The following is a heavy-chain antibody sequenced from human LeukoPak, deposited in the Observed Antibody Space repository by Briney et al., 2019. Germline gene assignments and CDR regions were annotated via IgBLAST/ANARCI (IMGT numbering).Heavy chain of an antibody. CDR2: ISGDGGRT. D-gene: IGHD3-10*01. J-gene: IGHJ3*02. Sequence: PGGSLRLSCAASGFIFDDYAMHWVRQAPGKGLEWVSLISGDGGRTYYTDSVKGRFTISRDNSKHSLYLQMNSLRTEDTALYYCTKNGGYSGAFDIWGQGTMVTVSS. CDR1: GFIFDDYA. CDR3: TKNGGYSGAFDI. V-gene: IGHV3-43*02.